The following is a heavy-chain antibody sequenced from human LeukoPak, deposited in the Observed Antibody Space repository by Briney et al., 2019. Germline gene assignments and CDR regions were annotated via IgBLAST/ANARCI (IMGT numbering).Heavy chain of an antibody. CDR1: GYSFTSYW. D-gene: IGHD3-10*01. CDR2: IYPGDSDT. J-gene: IGHJ4*02. CDR3: ARRYYGSGSYPYYFDY. V-gene: IGHV5-51*01. Sequence: GESLKISCKGSGYSFTSYWIGWVRQMPGKGLEWMWIIYPGDSDTRYSPSFQGQVTISADKSISTAYLQWSSLKASDTAMYYCARRYYGSGSYPYYFDYWGQGTLVTVSS.